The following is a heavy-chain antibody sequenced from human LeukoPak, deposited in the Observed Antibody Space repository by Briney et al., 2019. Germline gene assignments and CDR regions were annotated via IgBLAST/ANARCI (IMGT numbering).Heavy chain of an antibody. CDR1: GFVFRSSS. Sequence: GGSLRLSCAASGFVFRSSSMSWVRQVPGKGLEWVSTISASAGNIYYADSVKGRFTISRDNSKNTLFLQMNSLRAEDTAIYYCAKRPAAVRGVIPYVDYWGQGTLVTVSS. D-gene: IGHD3-10*02. CDR3: AKRPAAVRGVIPYVDY. V-gene: IGHV3-23*01. CDR2: ISASAGNI. J-gene: IGHJ4*02.